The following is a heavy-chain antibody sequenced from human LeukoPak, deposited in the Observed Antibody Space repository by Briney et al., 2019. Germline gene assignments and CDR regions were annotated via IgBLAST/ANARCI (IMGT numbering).Heavy chain of an antibody. J-gene: IGHJ4*02. V-gene: IGHV3-66*01. CDR2: IYSGDTT. CDR1: GFTVSTNY. CDR3: ARDDIGTGYFDY. Sequence: GGSLRLSCAASGFTVSTNYMSWVRQAPGRGLECVSLIYSGDTTYYADSVKGRFTISRDNSKNTLYLQMNSLRAEDTAVYYCARDDIGTGYFDYWGQGTLVTVSS. D-gene: IGHD1-14*01.